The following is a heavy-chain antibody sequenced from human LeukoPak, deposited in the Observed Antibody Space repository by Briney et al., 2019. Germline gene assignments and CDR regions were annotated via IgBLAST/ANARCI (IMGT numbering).Heavy chain of an antibody. D-gene: IGHD5-18*01. CDR3: ARIRRGYSYGPFDY. J-gene: IGHJ4*02. V-gene: IGHV1-58*01. Sequence: SVKVSCKASGFTFSASAVQWVRQARGQHLEWIGYIVVGSGTTKHTQSLQGRVTITADESTSTAYMELSSLRSEDTAVYYCARIRRGYSYGPFDYWGQGTLVTVSS. CDR2: IVVGSGTT. CDR1: GFTFSASA.